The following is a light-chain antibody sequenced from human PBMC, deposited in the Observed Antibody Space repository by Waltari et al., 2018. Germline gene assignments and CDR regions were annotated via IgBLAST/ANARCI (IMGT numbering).Light chain of an antibody. J-gene: IGKJ1*01. CDR3: LQYNSYPRT. Sequence: DIQMTQSPSSLSASVGDRVTITCRASQAIRNSLSWFQQKSGEAPKSLIYGASNLQSGIPEKFSGSGYGTDFTLTITSLQPEDFATYYCLQYNSYPRTFGQGTKVEIK. CDR2: GAS. V-gene: IGKV1-16*02. CDR1: QAIRNS.